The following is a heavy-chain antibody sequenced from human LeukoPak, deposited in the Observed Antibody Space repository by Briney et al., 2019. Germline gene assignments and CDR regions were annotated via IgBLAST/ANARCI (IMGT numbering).Heavy chain of an antibody. CDR1: GFTFSSYA. CDR2: ISSNGGST. D-gene: IGHD3-3*01. J-gene: IGHJ6*02. Sequence: GGSLRLSCAASGFTFSSYAMPWVRQAPGKGLEYVSAISSNGGSTYYANSVKGRFTISRDDSKNTLSLQMGSLRAEDMAVYYCARDLGNDFWSGYFYYYYYGMDVWGQGTTVTVSS. V-gene: IGHV3-64*01. CDR3: ARDLGNDFWSGYFYYYYYGMDV.